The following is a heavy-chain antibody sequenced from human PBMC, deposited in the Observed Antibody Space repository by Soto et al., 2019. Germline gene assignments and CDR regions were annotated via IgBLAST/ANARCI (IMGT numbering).Heavy chain of an antibody. CDR2: VDPYDSYT. D-gene: IGHD2-8*01. CDR1: GNXLNNYW. J-gene: IGHJ6*02. CDR3: ARHFEYSTSVRYYYYGFDV. V-gene: IGHV5-10-1*01. Sequence: PXEXLKISCKCSGNXLNNYWLSWVRQMPGKGLEFFGRVDPYDSYTDYSPSFQVHVSISGDKSTGTAYLQWSSLKASDTAIYYCARHFEYSTSVRYYYYGFDVWGQGTTGTVS.